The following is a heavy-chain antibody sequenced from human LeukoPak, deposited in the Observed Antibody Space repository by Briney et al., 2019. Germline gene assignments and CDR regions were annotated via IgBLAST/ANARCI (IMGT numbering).Heavy chain of an antibody. D-gene: IGHD3-10*01. Sequence: GASVKVSCKASGYTFTSYGISWVRQAPGQGLEWMGWISAYNGNTNYAQKLQGRVTMTTDTSTSTAYMELRSLRSDDTAVYYCARDYYGSGSYYNLYYYYMDVWGKGTTVTISS. V-gene: IGHV1-18*01. CDR3: ARDYYGSGSYYNLYYYYMDV. J-gene: IGHJ6*03. CDR2: ISAYNGNT. CDR1: GYTFTSYG.